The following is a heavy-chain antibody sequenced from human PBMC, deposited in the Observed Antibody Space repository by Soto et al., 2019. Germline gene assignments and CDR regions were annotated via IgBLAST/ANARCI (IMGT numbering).Heavy chain of an antibody. V-gene: IGHV3-15*07. CDR3: TTGRAVRDSSGYSRYWYFDL. D-gene: IGHD3-22*01. CDR1: GFTFSNAW. J-gene: IGHJ2*01. CDR2: IKSKTDGGTT. Sequence: EVQLVESGGGLVKPGGSLRLSCAASGFTFSNAWMNWVRQAPGKGLEWVGRIKSKTDGGTTDYAAPVKGRFTISRDDSKNTQYLQMNSLKTEDTAVYYCTTGRAVRDSSGYSRYWYFDLWGRGTLVTVSS.